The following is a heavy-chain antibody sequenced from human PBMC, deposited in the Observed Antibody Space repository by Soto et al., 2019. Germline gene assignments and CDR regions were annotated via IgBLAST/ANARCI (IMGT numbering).Heavy chain of an antibody. Sequence: GGSLRLSCAGSGFTFSGYAMTWVRQAPGKGLEWVSVISTSGDRPDYADSVKGRFTISRDNSKNMLYLQMNSLRVEDTAIYYCAFKGTFNSHYWGHGIPVTVSS. CDR2: ISTSGDRP. D-gene: IGHD1-20*01. V-gene: IGHV3-23*01. CDR3: AFKGTFNSHY. CDR1: GFTFSGYA. J-gene: IGHJ4*01.